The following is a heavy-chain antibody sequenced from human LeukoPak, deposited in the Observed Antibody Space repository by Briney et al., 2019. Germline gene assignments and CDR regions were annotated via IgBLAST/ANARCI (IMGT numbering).Heavy chain of an antibody. D-gene: IGHD3-10*01. Sequence: PSETLSLTCTVSGGSISSYYWSWLRQPPGKGLEWIGYIYYSGSTNYNPSLKSRVTISVDTSKNQFSLKLSSVTAADTAVYYCAREVAMVRGVWFDYWGQGTLVTVSS. CDR2: IYYSGST. J-gene: IGHJ4*02. CDR3: AREVAMVRGVWFDY. CDR1: GGSISSYY. V-gene: IGHV4-59*01.